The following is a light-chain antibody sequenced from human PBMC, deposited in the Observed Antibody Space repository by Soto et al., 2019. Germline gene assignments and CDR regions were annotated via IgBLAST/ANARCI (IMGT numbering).Light chain of an antibody. CDR1: RTINTY. Sequence: DVRMTQSPSSLSASVGDTITITCRASRTINTYLNWFQQKPEEPPRLLIYGASTWHDVVPSRFSGSGSGADFTLTISGLQPEDFASYHCQQTYSDISFGGGTKV. CDR2: GAS. J-gene: IGKJ4*01. CDR3: QQTYSDIS. V-gene: IGKV1-39*01.